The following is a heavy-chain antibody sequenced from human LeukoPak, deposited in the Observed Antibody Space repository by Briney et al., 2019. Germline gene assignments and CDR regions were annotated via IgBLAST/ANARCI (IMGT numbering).Heavy chain of an antibody. Sequence: PGGSLRLSCAASGFTFSGSAMRWVRQASGKGLEWVGRIRSKANSYATAYAASVKGRFTISRDDSKNTLYLQMHSLRAEDTAVYYCARDGTVTTPRNYYYYYGMDVWGQGTTVTVSS. CDR3: ARDGTVTTPRNYYYYYGMDV. D-gene: IGHD4-11*01. J-gene: IGHJ6*02. V-gene: IGHV3-73*01. CDR2: IRSKANSYAT. CDR1: GFTFSGSA.